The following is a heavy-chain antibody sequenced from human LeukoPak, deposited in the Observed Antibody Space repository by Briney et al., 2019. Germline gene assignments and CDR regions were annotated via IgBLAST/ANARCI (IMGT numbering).Heavy chain of an antibody. D-gene: IGHD3-10*01. CDR2: IKSKADVGTT. Sequence: PGGSLRLSRAPSGFTLRNAWMSSVREAPGKGLEWVGRIKSKADVGTTAYTAPVKGRLTISRDDSEHTLFLQMNGLKTDDTAGYYCPTDGLMVRGVMHNDWGQGILVTVSS. CDR1: GFTLRNAW. CDR3: PTDGLMVRGVMHND. J-gene: IGHJ4*02. V-gene: IGHV3-15*01.